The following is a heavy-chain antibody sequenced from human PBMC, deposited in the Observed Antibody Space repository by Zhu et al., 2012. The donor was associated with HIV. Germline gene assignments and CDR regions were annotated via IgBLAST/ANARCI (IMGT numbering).Heavy chain of an antibody. CDR2: IYYTGIT. Sequence: QVQLKESGPGLVKPSETLSLTCTVSGGSINSYYWGWIRQPPGKGLEWIGYIYYTGITKYNPSLKSRVTISLDTSKNQFSLKLSSVTAADTAVYYCARDPADYDSSGYYPVYFDYWGQGTLVTVSS. V-gene: IGHV4-59*01. CDR3: ARDPADYDSSGYYPVYFDY. CDR1: GGSINSYY. J-gene: IGHJ4*02. D-gene: IGHD3-22*01.